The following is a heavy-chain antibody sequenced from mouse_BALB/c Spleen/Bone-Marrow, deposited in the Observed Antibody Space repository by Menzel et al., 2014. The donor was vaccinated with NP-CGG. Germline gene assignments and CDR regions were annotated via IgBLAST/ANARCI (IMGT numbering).Heavy chain of an antibody. CDR2: IDPYSGGT. CDR1: GYSFTNYN. V-gene: IGHV1S135*01. D-gene: IGHD2-12*01. CDR3: ARELSRAMDY. J-gene: IGHJ4*01. Sequence: VQLQQSGPELGKPGASGKGSCKASGYSFTNYNMFWGKQSHGKSLEWIGYIDPYSGGTNYNQKFKGKATLTVDKSSSTAYMHLNSLTSEDSAVYYCARELSRAMDYWGQGNSVTVSS.